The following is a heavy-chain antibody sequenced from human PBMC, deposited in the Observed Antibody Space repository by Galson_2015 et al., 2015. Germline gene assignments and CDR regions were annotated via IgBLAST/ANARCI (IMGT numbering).Heavy chain of an antibody. CDR1: GFTFSSYA. Sequence: SLRLSCAASGFTFSSYAMSWVRQAPGKGLEWVSAISGSGGSTYYADSVKGRFTISRDNSKNTLYLQMNSLRAEDTAVYYCAKDDLLGVIHGYYGSGSPDYWGQGTLVTGSS. V-gene: IGHV3-23*01. CDR2: ISGSGGST. J-gene: IGHJ4*02. CDR3: AKDDLLGVIHGYYGSGSPDY. D-gene: IGHD3-10*01.